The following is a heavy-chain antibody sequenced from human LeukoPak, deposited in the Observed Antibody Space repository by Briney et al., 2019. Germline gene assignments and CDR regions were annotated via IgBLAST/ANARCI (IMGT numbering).Heavy chain of an antibody. CDR3: ARGWEYQLLLRERGWFDP. Sequence: GASVKVSCKASGYTFTGYYMHWVRQAPGHGLEWMGWINPNSGGTNYAQKFQGRVTMTRDTSISTAYMELSRLRSDDTAVYYCARGWEYQLLLRERGWFDPWGQGTLVTVSS. CDR2: INPNSGGT. J-gene: IGHJ5*02. V-gene: IGHV1-2*02. D-gene: IGHD2-2*01. CDR1: GYTFTGYY.